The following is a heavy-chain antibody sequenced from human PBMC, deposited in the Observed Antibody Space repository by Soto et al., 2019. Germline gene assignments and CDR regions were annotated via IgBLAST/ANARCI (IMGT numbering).Heavy chain of an antibody. CDR1: GFTFSSYS. D-gene: IGHD6-13*01. J-gene: IGHJ3*01. CDR3: AKVPRLSWYGAFAF. Sequence: PGGSLRLSCAASGFTFSSYSMNWVRQAPGKGLEWVSSISSSSSYIYYADSVKGRFTISRDNAKNSLYLQMNSLRAEDTAVYYCAKVPRLSWYGAFAFWGQGTMVTVSS. V-gene: IGHV3-21*01. CDR2: ISSSSSYI.